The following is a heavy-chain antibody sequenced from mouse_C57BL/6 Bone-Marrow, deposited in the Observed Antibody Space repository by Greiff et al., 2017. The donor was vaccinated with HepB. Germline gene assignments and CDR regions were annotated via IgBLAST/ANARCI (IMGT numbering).Heavy chain of an antibody. Sequence: EVQLVEPGPELVKPGASVKISCKASGYTFTDYKMDWVKQSHGKGLEWIGDINPYNGDTNYNQKFKGKATLTVDKSSSAAYMELRSLTSEDTAVYYCAGPPLGLRRRPQWYFAVWDTGKTIPVTA. D-gene: IGHD2-4*01. V-gene: IGHV1-18*01. CDR2: INPYNGDT. CDR1: GYTFTDYK. J-gene: IGHJ1*03. CDR3: AGPPLGLRRRPQWYFAV.